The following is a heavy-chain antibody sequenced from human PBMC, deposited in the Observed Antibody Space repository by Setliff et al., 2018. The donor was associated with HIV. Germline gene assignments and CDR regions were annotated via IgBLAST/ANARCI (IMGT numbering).Heavy chain of an antibody. Sequence: SETLSLTCTVSGGSISSGGYYWSWIRQHPEKGLEWIGYIYYSGSAYYNPSLKSRVTIALDTSKNQFSLKLTSMTAADTAVYYCAREWRGRYYYYMDVWGKGTAVTVSS. V-gene: IGHV4-31*03. D-gene: IGHD3-10*01. J-gene: IGHJ6*03. CDR3: AREWRGRYYYYMDV. CDR2: IYYSGSA. CDR1: GGSISSGGYY.